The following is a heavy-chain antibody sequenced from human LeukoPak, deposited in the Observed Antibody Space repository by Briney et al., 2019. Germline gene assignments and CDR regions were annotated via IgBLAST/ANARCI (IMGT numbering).Heavy chain of an antibody. CDR2: ISISSSYM. J-gene: IGHJ4*02. Sequence: GGLRPSCAASGFIFSTHSMNWVRQAPGKGLEWVSSISISSSYMYYADSVKGRFTISRDNAKNSLYLQMNSLRAEDTAVYYCARGSTTKGGPSHYWGQGTLVTVSS. CDR3: ARGSTTKGGPSHY. CDR1: GFIFSTHS. D-gene: IGHD2-2*01. V-gene: IGHV3-21*01.